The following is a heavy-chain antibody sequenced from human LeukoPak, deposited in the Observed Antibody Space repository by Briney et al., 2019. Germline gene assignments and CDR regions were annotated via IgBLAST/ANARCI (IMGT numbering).Heavy chain of an antibody. Sequence: HPSETLSLTCTVSGGSISSYYWSWIRQPPGKGLEWIGYIYYSGSTNYNPSLKSRVTISVDTSKNQFSLKLSSVTAAGTAVYYCARDSGLLWFGELVNDAFDIWGQGTMVTVSS. D-gene: IGHD3-10*01. CDR1: GGSISSYY. J-gene: IGHJ3*02. CDR2: IYYSGST. CDR3: ARDSGLLWFGELVNDAFDI. V-gene: IGHV4-59*01.